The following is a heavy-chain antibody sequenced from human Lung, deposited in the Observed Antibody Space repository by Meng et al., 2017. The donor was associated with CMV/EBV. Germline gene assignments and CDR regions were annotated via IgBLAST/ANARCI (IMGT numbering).Heavy chain of an antibody. J-gene: IGHJ4*02. CDR2: IDWDDDK. CDR1: GFSLSTSGMR. Sequence: SGSTLVKPTPTLTLTCTFSGFSLSTSGMRVSWIRQPSGKALEWLARIDWDDDKFYSTCLKTRLTISKDTSKNQVVLTITNMDPVDRATDYGARIVGGSYYGDWGQGTLVTVSS. D-gene: IGHD1-26*01. V-gene: IGHV2-70D*14. CDR3: ARIVGGSYYGD.